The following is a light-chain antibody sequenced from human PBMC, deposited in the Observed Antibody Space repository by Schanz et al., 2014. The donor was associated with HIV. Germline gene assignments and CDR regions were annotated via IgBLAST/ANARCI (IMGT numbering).Light chain of an antibody. CDR1: SGSIASAY. CDR3: QSYDSTNPGI. J-gene: IGLJ2*01. V-gene: IGLV6-57*04. CDR2: ESD. Sequence: NFMLTQPHSVSESPGKTVIISCTRNSGSIASAYVQWYQHRPGSAPITLIYESDQRHSGVPARFSASIDSSSNSATLSISGLEAEDEADYYCQSYDSTNPGIFGGGTKLTVL.